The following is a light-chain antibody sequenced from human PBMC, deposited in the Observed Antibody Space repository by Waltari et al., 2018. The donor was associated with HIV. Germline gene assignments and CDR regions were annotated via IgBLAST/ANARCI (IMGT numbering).Light chain of an antibody. J-gene: IGLJ2*01. CDR1: SSNIGRNY. CDR2: RNN. V-gene: IGLV1-47*01. CDR3: ASWDDSLSVV. Sequence: QSALTQPPSASGTPGQRVTISCSGSSSNIGRNYVYWYLQLPGTAPKLLIYRNNQRPSGVPDRFSGSKSGTSASLAISGLRSEDEADYYCASWDDSLSVVFGGGTKLTVL.